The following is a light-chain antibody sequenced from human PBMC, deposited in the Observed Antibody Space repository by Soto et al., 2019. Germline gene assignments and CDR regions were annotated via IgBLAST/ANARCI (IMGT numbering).Light chain of an antibody. CDR1: QSISSY. V-gene: IGKV1-39*01. J-gene: IGKJ1*01. CDR2: AAS. CDR3: QQYYSYPQT. Sequence: DIQITQSPSSLSASVGDRVTITXXASQSISSYLNWYQQKPGKAPKLLIYAASTLQSGVPSRFSGSGSGTDFTLTISCLQSEDFATYYCQQYYSYPQTFGQGTKVDIK.